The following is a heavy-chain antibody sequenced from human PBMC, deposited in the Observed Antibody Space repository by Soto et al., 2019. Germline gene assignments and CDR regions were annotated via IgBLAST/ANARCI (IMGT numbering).Heavy chain of an antibody. CDR1: GFTFSSYA. V-gene: IGHV3-30-3*01. CDR3: ARESDYYDSGTDAFDI. J-gene: IGHJ3*02. D-gene: IGHD3-22*01. Sequence: PGGSLRLSCAASGFTFSSYAMHWVRQAPGKGLEWVAVISYDGSNKYYADSVKGRFTISRDNSKNTLYLQMNSLRAEDTAVYYCARESDYYDSGTDAFDIWGQGTMVTVSS. CDR2: ISYDGSNK.